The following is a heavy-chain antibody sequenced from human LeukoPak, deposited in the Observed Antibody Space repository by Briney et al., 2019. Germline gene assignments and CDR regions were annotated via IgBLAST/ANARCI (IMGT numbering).Heavy chain of an antibody. CDR2: INPNSGGT. CDR1: GYTFTGYY. V-gene: IGHV1-2*02. J-gene: IGHJ4*02. Sequence: GASVKVSCKASGYTFTGYYIHWLRQAPGQGLEWMGWINPNSGGTNYAQKFQGRVTMTRDTSISTAYMELTRLRSDDTAVYYCAVRDYGDYWGQGTLVTVSS. CDR3: AVRDYGDY. D-gene: IGHD3-16*01.